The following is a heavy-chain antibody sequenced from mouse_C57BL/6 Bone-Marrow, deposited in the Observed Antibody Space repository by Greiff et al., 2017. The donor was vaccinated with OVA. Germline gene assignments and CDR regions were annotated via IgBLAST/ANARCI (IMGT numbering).Heavy chain of an antibody. D-gene: IGHD2-4*01. CDR3: ARDKGSTMITDYFDY. CDR2: ISDGGSYT. Sequence: EVKVVESGGGLVKPGGSLKLSCAASGFTFSSYAMSWVRQTPEKRLEWVATISDGGSYTYYPDNVKGRFTISRDNAKNNLYLQMSHLKSEDTAMYYCARDKGSTMITDYFDYWGQGTTLTVSS. CDR1: GFTFSSYA. J-gene: IGHJ2*01. V-gene: IGHV5-4*01.